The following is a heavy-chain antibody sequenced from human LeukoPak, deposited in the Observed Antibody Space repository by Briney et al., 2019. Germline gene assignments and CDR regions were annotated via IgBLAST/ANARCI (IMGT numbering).Heavy chain of an antibody. CDR3: ASEGYCSSTSCSV. CDR2: ISDSGSRT. V-gene: IGHV3-23*01. J-gene: IGHJ4*02. CDR1: GFTFSSYA. D-gene: IGHD2-2*01. Sequence: PGGSLRLSCAASGFTFSSYAMSWVRQAPGKGLEWVSSISDSGSRTYHADSAKGRFTISRDNSKNTLYLQMNSLRAEDTAVYYCASEGYCSSTSCSVWGQGTLVTVSS.